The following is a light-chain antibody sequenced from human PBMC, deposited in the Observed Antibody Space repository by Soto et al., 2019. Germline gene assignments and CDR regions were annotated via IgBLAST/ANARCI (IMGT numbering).Light chain of an antibody. V-gene: IGKV1-5*03. CDR3: QQSYSTPPIT. CDR2: KAS. J-gene: IGKJ5*01. CDR1: QTISSW. Sequence: DIQMTQSPSPLSGSVGDRVTITCRSSQTISSWLAWYQQKPGKAPKLLIYKASTLKSGVPSRFSGSGSGTEFTLTISSLQPEDFATYYCQQSYSTPPITFGQGTRLEIK.